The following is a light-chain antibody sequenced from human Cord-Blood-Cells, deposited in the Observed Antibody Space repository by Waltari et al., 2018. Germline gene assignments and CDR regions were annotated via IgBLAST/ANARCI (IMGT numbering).Light chain of an antibody. CDR2: GAS. CDR1: QSVSSN. Sequence: EIEMTQSPATLSVSPGERDTLSCRASQSVSSNLAWYQQKPGQAPRLLIYGASTRATGIPARFSGSGSGTEFTLTISSLQSEDVAVYYCQQYNNWPLTFGGGTKVEIK. CDR3: QQYNNWPLT. J-gene: IGKJ4*01. V-gene: IGKV3-15*01.